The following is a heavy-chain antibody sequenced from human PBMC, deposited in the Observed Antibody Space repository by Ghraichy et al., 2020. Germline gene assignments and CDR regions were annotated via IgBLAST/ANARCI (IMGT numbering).Heavy chain of an antibody. V-gene: IGHV3-7*01. CDR1: GFIFKNYW. CDR2: INGDGSED. D-gene: IGHD1-26*01. CDR3: TRGVREINY. J-gene: IGHJ4*02. Sequence: SCAASGFIFKNYWMSWVRQAPGKGLEWVANINGDGSEDYYVDSVRGRFTISRDNAKNSLYLQMNSLRVEDTAVYYCTRGVREINYWGPGSLVTVSS.